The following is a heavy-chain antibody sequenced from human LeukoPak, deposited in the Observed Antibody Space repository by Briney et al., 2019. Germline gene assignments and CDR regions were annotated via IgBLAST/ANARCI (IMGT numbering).Heavy chain of an antibody. CDR3: ARGAAAGTYVGY. CDR1: GYTCTGYD. Sequence: ASVKVSCKASGYTCTGYDINWVRQATGQGLEWMGWMNTNSGNTGYAQKFQGRVTMTRNTSISTAYMELSSLRSEDTAVYYCARGAAAGTYVGYWGQGTLVTVSS. J-gene: IGHJ4*02. V-gene: IGHV1-8*01. CDR2: MNTNSGNT. D-gene: IGHD6-13*01.